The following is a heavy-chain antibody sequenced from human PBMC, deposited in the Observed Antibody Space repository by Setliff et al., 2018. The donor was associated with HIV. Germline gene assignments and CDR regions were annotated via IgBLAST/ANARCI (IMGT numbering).Heavy chain of an antibody. Sequence: SGGSLRLSCAASGFTFSYYSMNWVRQAPGKGLEWVSYISGTSSTIYYSDSVKGRFTISRDDAKNSLHLQMNSLRAEDTAVYYCTRGRHNYWELLSWFDPWGQGTLVTVS. CDR2: ISGTSSTI. CDR3: TRGRHNYWELLSWFDP. D-gene: IGHD1-26*01. CDR1: GFTFSYYS. J-gene: IGHJ5*02. V-gene: IGHV3-48*01.